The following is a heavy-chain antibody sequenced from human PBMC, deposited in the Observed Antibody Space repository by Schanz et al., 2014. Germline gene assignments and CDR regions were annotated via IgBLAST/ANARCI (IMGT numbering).Heavy chain of an antibody. CDR2: ISSSSSYI. CDR1: GFTFSSYG. V-gene: IGHV3-21*01. Sequence: EVQLVESGGGLVKPGGSLRLSCAASGFTFSSYGMNWIRQAPGKGLEWVSYISSSSSYIYYADSMKGRFTISRDNAKNSLYLQMNSLRAEDTAVYYCARRYSGRYCFDYWGQGTLVAVSS. J-gene: IGHJ4*02. CDR3: ARRYSGRYCFDY. D-gene: IGHD1-26*01.